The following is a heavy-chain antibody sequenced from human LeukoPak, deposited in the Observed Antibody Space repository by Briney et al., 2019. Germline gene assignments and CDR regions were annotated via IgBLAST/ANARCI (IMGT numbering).Heavy chain of an antibody. CDR1: GFTVSSSY. V-gene: IGHV3-66*01. CDR3: ARDLEATNTYYFDY. J-gene: IGHJ4*02. Sequence: GGSLRLSCAASGFTVSSSYMSWVSQAPGKGLEWVSIISSAGTTYYADSVKGRFTISRDNSKNTVYLQVNSPRDEDTAVYYCARDLEATNTYYFDYWGQGTMVTVSS. CDR2: ISSAGTT. D-gene: IGHD1-1*01.